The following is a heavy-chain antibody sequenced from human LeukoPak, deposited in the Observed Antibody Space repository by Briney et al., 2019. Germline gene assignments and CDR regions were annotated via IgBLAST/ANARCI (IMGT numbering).Heavy chain of an antibody. CDR2: ISNSSSYI. CDR3: ARVRTGTTRGAFDY. V-gene: IGHV3-21*01. D-gene: IGHD1-7*01. CDR1: GFTFSSYS. Sequence: PGGSLRLSCAASGFTFSSYSMNWVPQAPGKGLEGVSSISNSSSYIYYADSVKGRFTISRDNAKNSLYLQMNSLRAEDTAVYYCARVRTGTTRGAFDYWGQGTLVTVSS. J-gene: IGHJ4*02.